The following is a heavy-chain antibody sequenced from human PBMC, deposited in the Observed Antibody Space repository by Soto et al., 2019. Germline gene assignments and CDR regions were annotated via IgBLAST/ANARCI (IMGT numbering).Heavy chain of an antibody. CDR3: AIRGVVVPAAIYYYGMDV. Sequence: GESLKISCKGSGYSFTSYWIRWVRQMPGKGLEWMGRIDPSDSYTNYSPSFQGHVTISADKSISTAYLQWSSLKASDTAMYYCAIRGVVVPAAIYYYGMDVWGQGTTVTVSS. CDR2: IDPSDSYT. CDR1: GYSFTSYW. D-gene: IGHD2-2*01. V-gene: IGHV5-10-1*01. J-gene: IGHJ6*02.